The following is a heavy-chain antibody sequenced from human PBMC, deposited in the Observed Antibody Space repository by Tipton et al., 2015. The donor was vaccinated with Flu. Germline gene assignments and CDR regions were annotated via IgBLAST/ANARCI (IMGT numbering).Heavy chain of an antibody. J-gene: IGHJ4*02. CDR3: ARHYFSSTGWYYFES. D-gene: IGHD6-19*01. CDR2: IFYSGTT. Sequence: TLSLTCTVSGGSITTSTYYWGWIRQPPGKGLEWIGTIFYSGTTFYNSSLKSRVTISVDTSDNQFSLRLTSVTAADTAVYYCARHYFSSTGWYYFESWGQGTLVTVSS. V-gene: IGHV4-39*01. CDR1: GGSITTSTYY.